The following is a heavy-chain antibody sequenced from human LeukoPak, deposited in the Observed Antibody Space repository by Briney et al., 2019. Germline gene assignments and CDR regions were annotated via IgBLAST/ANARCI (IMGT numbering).Heavy chain of an antibody. CDR2: ISGSGDST. CDR1: GFTFSNYA. V-gene: IGHV3-23*01. Sequence: GGSLRLSCAASGFTFSNYAMSWVRQAPGKGLEWVSGISGSGDSTYYGDSVQGRFTISTDNSKNTLYLQMNTLRAEDTAVYYCAKEKQRNFDYWGQGTLVTVSS. J-gene: IGHJ4*02. CDR3: AKEKQRNFDY.